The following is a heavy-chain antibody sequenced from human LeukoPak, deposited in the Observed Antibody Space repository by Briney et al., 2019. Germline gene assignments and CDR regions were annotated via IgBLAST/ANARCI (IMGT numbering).Heavy chain of an antibody. CDR1: GFSFSSYG. Sequence: TGRSLRLSCAASGFSFSSYGMHWVRQAPGKGLEGVAVLWSDGSNKYYADSVKGRFTISRDNSKNTLYLQMNSLRAEDTAVYYCARRLYCTSSSCHTGPDAFDIWGQGTMVTVSS. D-gene: IGHD2-2*02. CDR2: LWSDGSNK. J-gene: IGHJ3*02. V-gene: IGHV3-33*03. CDR3: ARRLYCTSSSCHTGPDAFDI.